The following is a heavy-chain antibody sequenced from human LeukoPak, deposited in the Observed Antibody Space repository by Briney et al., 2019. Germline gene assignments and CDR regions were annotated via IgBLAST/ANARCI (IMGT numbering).Heavy chain of an antibody. D-gene: IGHD3-22*01. CDR1: VFTFSSYT. J-gene: IGHJ4*02. V-gene: IGHV3-30-3*01. CDR2: ISYDGSNK. Sequence: GGSLRLSCAASVFTFSSYTIHWVRHAPGKGLEWVEGISYDGSNKYYADSVKGRFTISRDNSKNTLYLQMNSLRAEDTAVYYCARGYYYDSSGYLYWGQGTLVTVSS. CDR3: ARGYYYDSSGYLY.